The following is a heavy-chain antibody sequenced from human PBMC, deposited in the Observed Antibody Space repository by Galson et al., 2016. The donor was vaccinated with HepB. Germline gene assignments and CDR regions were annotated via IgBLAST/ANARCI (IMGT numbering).Heavy chain of an antibody. CDR3: AQYYYDSSGYIEYFQN. J-gene: IGHJ1*01. Sequence: SLRLSCAASRFSISTYWMSWVRQVPGKGLEWVANIKQDGSEKYYVDSVKGRFTISRDNVKKSLFLQMNSLRAEDTAVYYCAQYYYDSSGYIEYFQNWGQGSRVTVSS. CDR2: IKQDGSEK. CDR1: RFSISTYW. D-gene: IGHD3-22*01. V-gene: IGHV3-7*03.